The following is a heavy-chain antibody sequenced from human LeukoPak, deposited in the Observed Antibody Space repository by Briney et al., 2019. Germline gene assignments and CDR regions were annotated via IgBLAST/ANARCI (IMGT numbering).Heavy chain of an antibody. CDR3: ARDRNYYDSSGYYYGYYYGMDV. V-gene: IGHV1-69*04. Sequence: ASVKVSCKASGGTFSSYAISWVRQAPGQGLEWMGRIIPILGIANYAQKLQGRVTITADKSTSTAYMELSSLRSEDTAVYYCARDRNYYDSSGYYYGYYYGMDVWGQGTTVTVSS. D-gene: IGHD3-22*01. CDR1: GGTFSSYA. CDR2: IIPILGIA. J-gene: IGHJ6*02.